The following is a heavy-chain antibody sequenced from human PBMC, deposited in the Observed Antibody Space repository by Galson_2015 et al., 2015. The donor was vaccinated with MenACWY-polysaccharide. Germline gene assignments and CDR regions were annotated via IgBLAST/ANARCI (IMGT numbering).Heavy chain of an antibody. CDR2: ISYDGFKT. V-gene: IGHV3-30-3*01. J-gene: IGHJ6*02. D-gene: IGHD1-26*01. Sequence: SLRLSCAASGFTFSNYFMHWVRQAPGKGLDWVAHISYDGFKTYYADSVKGRFSISRDNSKNTLSLQMNSLRGEDTAVYFCAKARRGSYSFYYGMDVWGQGTTVTVSS. CDR1: GFTFSNYF. CDR3: AKARRGSYSFYYGMDV.